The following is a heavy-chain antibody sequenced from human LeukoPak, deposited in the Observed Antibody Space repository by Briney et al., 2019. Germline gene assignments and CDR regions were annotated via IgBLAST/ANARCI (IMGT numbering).Heavy chain of an antibody. CDR3: AREADTAMVFDY. CDR2: IYYSGGT. CDR1: GGSISSYY. D-gene: IGHD5-18*01. J-gene: IGHJ4*02. V-gene: IGHV4-59*01. Sequence: SETLSLTCTVSGGSISSYYWSWIRQPPGKGLEWIGYIYYSGGTNYNPSLKSRVTISVDTSKNQFSLKLSSVTAADTAVYYCAREADTAMVFDYWGQGTLVTVSS.